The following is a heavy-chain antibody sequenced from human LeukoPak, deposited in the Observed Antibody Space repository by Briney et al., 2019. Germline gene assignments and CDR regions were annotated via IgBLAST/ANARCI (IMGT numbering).Heavy chain of an antibody. Sequence: PGGSLRLSCAASGFTLSSYTMSWVRQAPGKGLEWVSSLRGRDGNTYYADSVKGRFTISRDNSKNTLFLQMNSLRAEDTAAYYCAKVPTYYNILTGVTSDIWGQETMVTVSS. CDR2: LRGRDGNT. V-gene: IGHV3-23*01. D-gene: IGHD3-9*01. J-gene: IGHJ3*02. CDR1: GFTLSSYT. CDR3: AKVPTYYNILTGVTSDI.